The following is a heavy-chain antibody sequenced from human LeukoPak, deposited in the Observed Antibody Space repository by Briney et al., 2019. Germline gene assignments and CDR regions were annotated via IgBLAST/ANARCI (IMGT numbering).Heavy chain of an antibody. D-gene: IGHD3-16*01. V-gene: IGHV1-8*01. J-gene: IGHJ4*02. Sequence: GASVTVSCQTSGYTLTTYEIHLVRQATGQGLESLGWMNAHSVNTGYAPKFRHRITLTRVTSITTAYMELSSLTSEDTAVYYCVRAPFPGEYRGQPTLLTVSS. CDR2: MNAHSVNT. CDR3: VRAPFPGEY. CDR1: GYTLTTYE.